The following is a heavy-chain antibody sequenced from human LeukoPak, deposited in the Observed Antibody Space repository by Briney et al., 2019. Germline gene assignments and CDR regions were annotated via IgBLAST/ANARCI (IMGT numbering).Heavy chain of an antibody. Sequence: GGSLRLSCAASGFTVSSNYMTWVRQAPGKGLEWVSVIYSGGSISYADSVKGRFTISRDNSKNTLFLQMNSLTAEDTAVYYCARDSIGGRGAFDIWGQGTMVTVSS. V-gene: IGHV3-66*01. CDR3: ARDSIGGRGAFDI. CDR1: GFTVSSNY. D-gene: IGHD2/OR15-2a*01. CDR2: IYSGGSI. J-gene: IGHJ3*02.